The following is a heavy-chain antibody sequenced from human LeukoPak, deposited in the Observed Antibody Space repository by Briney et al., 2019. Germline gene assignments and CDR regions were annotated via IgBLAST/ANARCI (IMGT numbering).Heavy chain of an antibody. Sequence: GGSLRLSCAASGFTFSSYGMHWVRQAPGKGLEWVAVISYDGSNKYYADSVKGRFTISRDNSKNTLYLQMNSLRAEDTAVYYCAKDRAPGLRLGESSTWGQGTLVTVSS. V-gene: IGHV3-30*18. CDR2: ISYDGSNK. J-gene: IGHJ5*02. CDR1: GFTFSSYG. CDR3: AKDRAPGLRLGESST. D-gene: IGHD3-16*02.